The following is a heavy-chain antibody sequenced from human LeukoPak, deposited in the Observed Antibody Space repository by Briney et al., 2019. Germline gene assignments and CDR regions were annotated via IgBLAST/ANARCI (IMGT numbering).Heavy chain of an antibody. CDR3: ARDDYYGPGSYYNNFDS. V-gene: IGHV4-59*01. CDR2: INYSGST. Sequence: SETLSLTCTVSGGSISSYYWSWIRQPPGKGLEWIGYINYSGSTNYNPSLKSRVTISVDTSKNQFSLRPSSVTDADTAVYYCARDDYYGPGSYYNNFDSWGQGTQVTVSS. J-gene: IGHJ4*02. CDR1: GGSISSYY. D-gene: IGHD3-10*01.